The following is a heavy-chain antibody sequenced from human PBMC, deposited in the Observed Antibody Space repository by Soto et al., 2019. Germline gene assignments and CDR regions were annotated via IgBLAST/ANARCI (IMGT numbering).Heavy chain of an antibody. CDR2: ISAYNGNT. D-gene: IGHD2-2*01. CDR3: ARDGIVGVGQNWFDP. Sequence: ASVRVSCKASGYSFTSYGISWLRQAPGQGLEWMGWISAYNGNTNYAQKLQGRVTMTTDTSTSTAYMELRSLRSDDTAVYYCARDGIVGVGQNWFDPWGQGTLVTVSS. V-gene: IGHV1-18*01. J-gene: IGHJ5*02. CDR1: GYSFTSYG.